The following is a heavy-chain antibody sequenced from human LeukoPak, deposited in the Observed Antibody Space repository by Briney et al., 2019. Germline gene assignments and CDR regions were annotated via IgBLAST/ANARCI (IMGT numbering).Heavy chain of an antibody. Sequence: QPGVSLRLSCAASGFTFSSYWMHWVRQAPGKGLMWVSRINIDGSRTTYADSVKGRFTISRDNAKNTLYLQMNSLRAEDTAVYYCAMTTVGFDYWGQGTLVTVSS. D-gene: IGHD4-23*01. CDR3: AMTTVGFDY. CDR2: INIDGSRT. V-gene: IGHV3-74*03. CDR1: GFTFSSYW. J-gene: IGHJ4*02.